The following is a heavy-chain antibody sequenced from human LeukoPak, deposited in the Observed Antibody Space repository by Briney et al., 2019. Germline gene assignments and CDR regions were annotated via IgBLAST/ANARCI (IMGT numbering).Heavy chain of an antibody. Sequence: QSGGSLRLSCAASGFTVSSNYMSWVRQSPGKGLEWVSVIYSGGSTYYADSVKGRFTISRDNSKNTLYLQMNSLRAEDTAVYYCARDRAYVYYGMDVWGQGTTVTVSS. CDR2: IYSGGST. CDR1: GFTVSSNY. CDR3: ARDRAYVYYGMDV. D-gene: IGHD3-16*01. V-gene: IGHV3-53*01. J-gene: IGHJ6*02.